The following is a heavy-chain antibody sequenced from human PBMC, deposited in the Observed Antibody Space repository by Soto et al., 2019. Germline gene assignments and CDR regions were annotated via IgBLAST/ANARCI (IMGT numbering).Heavy chain of an antibody. J-gene: IGHJ6*02. CDR2: ISYDGSNK. CDR1: GFTFSSYG. CDR3: AEGQHCSTTSCYFYYYGVDV. D-gene: IGHD2-2*01. Sequence: QVQLVESGGGVVQPGRSLRLSCAASGFTFSSYGMHWVRQAPGKGLEWVAVISYDGSNKYYADSVKGRLTISRDNSKNTLYLQINSLRAEDTAVYYCAEGQHCSTTSCYFYYYGVDVWGQGTTVAVSS. V-gene: IGHV3-30*18.